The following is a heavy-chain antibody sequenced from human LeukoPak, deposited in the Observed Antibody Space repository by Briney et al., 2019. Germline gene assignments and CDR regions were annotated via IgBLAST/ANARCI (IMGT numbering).Heavy chain of an antibody. CDR1: GFTFGDYA. CDR2: IRSQIYGGTP. V-gene: IGHV3-49*04. CDR3: TRDQTPCY. Sequence: GGSLRLSCTGSGFTFGDYAMTWVRQAPGKVLEWVGFIRSQIYGGTPEYAASVKGRFTISRDDSEGVAYLQMNSLKTEDTAVYYCTRDQTPCYWGQGTLVTVSS. J-gene: IGHJ4*02.